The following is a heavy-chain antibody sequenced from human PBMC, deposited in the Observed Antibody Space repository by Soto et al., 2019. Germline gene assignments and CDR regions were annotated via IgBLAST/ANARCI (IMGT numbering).Heavy chain of an antibody. Sequence: QVQLQESGPGLVKPSQTLSLTCTVSGGSISSGDYYWSWIRQPPGKGLEWIGYIYYSGSTYYNPSLKIRVTISVDTSKNQFSRKLSSVTAADTAVYYCARVEGAPTMVEYFQHWGQGTLVTVSS. J-gene: IGHJ1*01. V-gene: IGHV4-30-4*01. CDR3: ARVEGAPTMVEYFQH. CDR2: IYYSGST. D-gene: IGHD2-8*01. CDR1: GGSISSGDYY.